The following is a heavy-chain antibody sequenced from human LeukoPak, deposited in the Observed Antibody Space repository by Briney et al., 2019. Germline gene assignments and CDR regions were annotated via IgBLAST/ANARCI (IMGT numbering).Heavy chain of an antibody. J-gene: IGHJ6*02. CDR2: ISSSSSTI. D-gene: IGHD5-12*01. Sequence: GGSLRLSCAASGFTFSSYSMNWVRQAPGKGLEWVSYISSSSSTIYYADSVKGRFTISRDNAKNSLYLQMNSLRAEDTAVYYCARDHDGGYDSSYYYGMDVWGQGTTVTVSS. V-gene: IGHV3-48*04. CDR1: GFTFSSYS. CDR3: ARDHDGGYDSSYYYGMDV.